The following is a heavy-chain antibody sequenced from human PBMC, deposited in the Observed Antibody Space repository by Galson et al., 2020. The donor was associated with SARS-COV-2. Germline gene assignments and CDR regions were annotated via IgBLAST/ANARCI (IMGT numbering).Heavy chain of an antibody. CDR1: GYTFNRYF. CDR2: IAPYNSKT. D-gene: IGHD1-26*01. Sequence: ATVKVSCKASGYTFNRYFITWVRQAPGQGPEWMGWIAPYNSKTDYAQKFQGRVTMTTDTSTSTAYMELRSLRSDDTAVYYCAREGGYSPARPIFRYFGMDVWGQGTTVTVSS. J-gene: IGHJ6*01. V-gene: IGHV1-18*01. CDR3: AREGGYSPARPIFRYFGMDV.